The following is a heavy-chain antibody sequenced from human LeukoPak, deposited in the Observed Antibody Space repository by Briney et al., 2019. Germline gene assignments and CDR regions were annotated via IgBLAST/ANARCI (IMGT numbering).Heavy chain of an antibody. CDR2: VYYGGTT. D-gene: IGHD3-22*01. J-gene: IGHJ4*02. CDR1: GGFISSHY. CDR3: ARVGDYYDSIGYYYSHDY. V-gene: IGHV4-59*11. Sequence: SETLSLTCTVSGGFISSHYWSWIRQPPGKGLEWIGYVYYGGTTKYNPSLKSRVTLSADTSRNQFSLKLSSVTAADTAVYYCARVGDYYDSIGYYYSHDYWGQGTLVTVSS.